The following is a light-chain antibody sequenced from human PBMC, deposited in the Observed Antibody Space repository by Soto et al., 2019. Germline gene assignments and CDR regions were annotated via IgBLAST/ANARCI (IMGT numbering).Light chain of an antibody. CDR2: GAS. J-gene: IGKJ1*01. V-gene: IGKV3-20*01. CDR3: QQYGSSRT. CDR1: QSVSSSY. Sequence: EIVLTQSPGTLSLSPGERATLSCRAIQSVSSSYLAWYQQKPCQAPRLLIYGASSRATGIPDRFSGSGSGTDFTLTISRLEPEDFAVYYCQQYGSSRTFGQGTKVDIK.